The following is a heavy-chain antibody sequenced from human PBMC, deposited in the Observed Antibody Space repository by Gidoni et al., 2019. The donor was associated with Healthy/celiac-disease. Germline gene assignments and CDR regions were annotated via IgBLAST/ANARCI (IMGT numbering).Heavy chain of an antibody. CDR1: GFSLSTSGVG. D-gene: IGHD2-21*02. CDR2: IYWDDDK. CDR3: AHRPHLGDLDAFDI. J-gene: IGHJ3*02. V-gene: IGHV2-5*02. Sequence: QITLKESGPTLVKPTQTLTLTCTFSGFSLSTSGVGVGWIRQPPGKALEWLALIYWDDDKRYSPSLKSRLTITKDTSKNQVVLTMTNMDPVDTATYYCAHRPHLGDLDAFDIWGHGTMVTVSS.